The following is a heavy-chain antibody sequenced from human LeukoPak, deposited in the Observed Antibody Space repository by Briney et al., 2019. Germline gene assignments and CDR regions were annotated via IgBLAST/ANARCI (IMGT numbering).Heavy chain of an antibody. Sequence: TSETLSLTCAVYGGSFSGYYWSWIRQPPGKGLEWIGEINHSGSTNYNPSLKSRVTISVDTSKNQFSLKLSSVTAADTAVYYCARAFRDGYSSSWYFDYWGQGTRSPSPQ. CDR3: ARAFRDGYSSSWYFDY. D-gene: IGHD6-6*01. CDR2: INHSGST. CDR1: GGSFSGYY. V-gene: IGHV4-34*01. J-gene: IGHJ4*02.